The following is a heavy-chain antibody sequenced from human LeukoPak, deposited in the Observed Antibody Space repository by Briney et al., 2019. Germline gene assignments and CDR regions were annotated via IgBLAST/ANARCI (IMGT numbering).Heavy chain of an antibody. D-gene: IGHD3-10*01. Sequence: ASVKVSCKASGYTFTGYYMHWVRQAPGQGLEWMGWINPNSGGTNYAQKFQGRVTMTRDTSISTAYMELSRLRSDDTAVYYCARDRPIMGSGSYYYDYWGQGTLVTVSS. CDR3: ARDRPIMGSGSYYYDY. J-gene: IGHJ4*02. CDR1: GYTFTGYY. V-gene: IGHV1-2*02. CDR2: INPNSGGT.